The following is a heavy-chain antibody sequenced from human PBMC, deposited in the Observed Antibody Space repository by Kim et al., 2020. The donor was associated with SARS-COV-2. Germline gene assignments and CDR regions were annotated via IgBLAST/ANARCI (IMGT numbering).Heavy chain of an antibody. CDR1: GFTFTTYW. V-gene: IGHV5-51*01. D-gene: IGHD5-18*01. CDR3: ARHWGYRTDVYYYGMDV. J-gene: IGHJ6*02. Sequence: GESLKISCKASGFTFTTYWIGWVRQMPGKGLEWMGIIYPGDSDTRYSPSFQGQVTISADKSISAAYVQWSSLKASDTAIYYCARHWGYRTDVYYYGMDVWGQGTTVTVSS. CDR2: IYPGDSDT.